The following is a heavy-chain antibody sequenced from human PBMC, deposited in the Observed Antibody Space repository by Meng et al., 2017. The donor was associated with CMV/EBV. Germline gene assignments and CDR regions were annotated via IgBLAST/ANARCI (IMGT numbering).Heavy chain of an antibody. CDR3: ARAAPDYYDSSGPPDY. V-gene: IGHV4-30-4*08. D-gene: IGHD3-22*01. Sequence: QGKLQESGPGLVKPSQTLSLTCTVSGGSISSGDYYWSWIRQPPGKGLEWIGYIYYSGSTYYNPSLKSRVTISVDTSKNQFSLKLSSVTAADTAVYYCARAAPDYYDSSGPPDYWGQGTLVTVSS. CDR2: IYYSGST. CDR1: GGSISSGDYY. J-gene: IGHJ4*02.